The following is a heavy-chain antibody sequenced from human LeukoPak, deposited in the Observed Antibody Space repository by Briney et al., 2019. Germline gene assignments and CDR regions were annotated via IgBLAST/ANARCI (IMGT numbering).Heavy chain of an antibody. J-gene: IGHJ4*02. V-gene: IGHV3-30*02. CDR3: ASGYSSDYGGNTY. CDR2: IRYDGGNK. CDR1: GFTFSSYG. Sequence: GGSLRLSCAASGFTFSSYGMHWVRQAPGKGLEWLASIRYDGGNKYYADSVKGRYTISRDNAKNTLYLQMNSLRAEDTAVYYCASGYSSDYGGNTYWGQGTLVTVSS. D-gene: IGHD4-23*01.